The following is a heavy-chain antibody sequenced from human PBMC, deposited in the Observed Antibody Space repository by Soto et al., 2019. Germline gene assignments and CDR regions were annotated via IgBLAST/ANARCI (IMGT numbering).Heavy chain of an antibody. Sequence: QVQLQESGPGLVKPSQTLSLTCTVSGGSISSGDYYWSWIRQPPGKGLEWIGYIYYSGSTYYNPSLKSRVTISVDTSKNQFSLKLSSVTAADTAVYYCARGGPPDFGPLLLRYGMDVWGQGTTVTVSS. CDR3: ARGGPPDFGPLLLRYGMDV. J-gene: IGHJ6*02. CDR2: IYYSGST. V-gene: IGHV4-30-4*01. CDR1: GGSISSGDYY. D-gene: IGHD4-17*01.